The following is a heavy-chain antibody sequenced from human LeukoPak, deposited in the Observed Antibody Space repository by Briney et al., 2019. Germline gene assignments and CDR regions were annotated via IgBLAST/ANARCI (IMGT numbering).Heavy chain of an antibody. CDR3: ARRGCSSTSCYSTEDAFYI. J-gene: IGHJ3*02. D-gene: IGHD2-2*01. Sequence: GESLKISCKGSGYSFTSYWIGWVRQMPGKGLGWMGIIYPGDSDTRYSPSFQGQVTISADKSISTAYLQWSSLKASDTAMYYCARRGCSSTSCYSTEDAFYIWGQGTMVTVSS. V-gene: IGHV5-51*01. CDR1: GYSFTSYW. CDR2: IYPGDSDT.